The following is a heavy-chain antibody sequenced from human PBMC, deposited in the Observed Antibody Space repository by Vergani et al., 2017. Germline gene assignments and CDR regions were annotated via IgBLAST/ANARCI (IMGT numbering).Heavy chain of an antibody. V-gene: IGHV3-7*01. CDR2: RKESGSDK. Sequence: EVQLVESGGGLVQPGGSLRLTCVASGFTFKKYWMNWVRQAPGKGLEWVANRKESGSDKSYVDSVTGRFTNSRENSRNSLYLEMDSLRAEDTAVYFCARLASKQQLSHLGSRDYVTFFFLDVWGKGTTVSVSS. CDR3: ARLASKQQLSHLGSRDYVTFFFLDV. CDR1: GFTFKKYW. J-gene: IGHJ6*04. D-gene: IGHD3-16*01.